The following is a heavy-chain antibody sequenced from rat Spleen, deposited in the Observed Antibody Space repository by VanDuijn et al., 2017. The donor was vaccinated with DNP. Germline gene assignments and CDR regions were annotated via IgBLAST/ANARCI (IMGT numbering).Heavy chain of an antibody. Sequence: QVQLQQSGAELAKPGSSVKISCKASGYTFTTYYISWIKQTTGQDLEYIGYINTGSGATNYNEKFKGKATLTVDKSSSTAFIQLSSLTPDDSAGYYCARRRLPYWYFDFWGPGTMVTVSS. CDR3: ARRRLPYWYFDF. CDR1: GYTFTTYY. V-gene: IGHV1-43*01. J-gene: IGHJ1*01. D-gene: IGHD1-4*01. CDR2: INTGSGAT.